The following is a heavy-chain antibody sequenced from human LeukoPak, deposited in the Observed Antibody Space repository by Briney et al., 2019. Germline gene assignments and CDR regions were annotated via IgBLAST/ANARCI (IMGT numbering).Heavy chain of an antibody. J-gene: IGHJ4*02. D-gene: IGHD6-19*01. Sequence: PSETLSLTCTVSGGSITSISYYWGCIRPPPEKRLECIGSIYYSGSTYYNPSLKTRVTVSVDTSKNQFSLKLSSVTAADTAVYYCARQDSSGWYFNDYWGQGTLVTVSS. CDR1: GGSITSISYY. V-gene: IGHV4-39*01. CDR2: IYYSGST. CDR3: ARQDSSGWYFNDY.